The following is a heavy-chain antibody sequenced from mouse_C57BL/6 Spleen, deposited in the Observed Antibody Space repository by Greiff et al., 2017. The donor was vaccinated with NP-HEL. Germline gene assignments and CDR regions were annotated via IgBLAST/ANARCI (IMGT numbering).Heavy chain of an antibody. CDR3: ARQTTVVAGFDY. D-gene: IGHD1-1*01. J-gene: IGHJ2*01. CDR2: ISSGSSTI. CDR1: GFTFSDYG. Sequence: EVMLVESGGGLVKPGGSLKLSCAASGFTFSDYGMHWVRQAPEKGLEWVAYISSGSSTIYYADTVKGRFTISRDNAKNTLFLQMTSLRSEDTAMYYCARQTTVVAGFDYWGQGTTLTVSS. V-gene: IGHV5-17*01.